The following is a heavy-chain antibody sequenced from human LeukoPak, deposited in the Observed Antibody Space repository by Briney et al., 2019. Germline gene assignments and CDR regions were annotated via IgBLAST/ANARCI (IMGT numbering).Heavy chain of an antibody. D-gene: IGHD2-15*01. CDR3: ARDCSGGSCYTGEIDY. Sequence: PGGSLRLSCAASGSTFSSYSMNWVRQAPGKGLEWVSSISSSSSYIYYADSVKGRFTISRDNAKNSLYLQMNSLRAEDTAVYYCARDCSGGSCYTGEIDYWGQGTLVTVSS. CDR2: ISSSSSYI. V-gene: IGHV3-21*01. J-gene: IGHJ4*02. CDR1: GSTFSSYS.